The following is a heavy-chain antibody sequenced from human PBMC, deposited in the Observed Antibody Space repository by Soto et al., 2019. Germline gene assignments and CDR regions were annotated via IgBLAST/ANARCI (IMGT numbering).Heavy chain of an antibody. CDR1: GYTFTGYY. J-gene: IGHJ4*02. Sequence: ASVKVSCKASGYTFTGYYMHWVRQAPGQGLEWMGWINPNSGGTNYAQKFQGWVTMTRDTSISTAYMELSRLRSDDTAVYYCARDFIEMATEMGDWGQGTLVTVSS. CDR3: ARDFIEMATEMGD. V-gene: IGHV1-2*04. CDR2: INPNSGGT. D-gene: IGHD5-12*01.